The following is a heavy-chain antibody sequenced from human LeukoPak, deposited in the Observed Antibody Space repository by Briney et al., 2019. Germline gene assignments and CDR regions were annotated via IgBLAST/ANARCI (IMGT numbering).Heavy chain of an antibody. CDR2: ISSSGGTI. Sequence: GGSLRLSCAASGFTFSDYYMSWIRQAPGKGLEWVSYISSSGGTIHYADSVKGRFTISRDNAKNSLYLQMNSLRAEDTAVYYCASVSYYDFWSGYYTRGFYFDYWGQGTLVTVSS. V-gene: IGHV3-11*01. J-gene: IGHJ4*02. D-gene: IGHD3-3*01. CDR3: ASVSYYDFWSGYYTRGFYFDY. CDR1: GFTFSDYY.